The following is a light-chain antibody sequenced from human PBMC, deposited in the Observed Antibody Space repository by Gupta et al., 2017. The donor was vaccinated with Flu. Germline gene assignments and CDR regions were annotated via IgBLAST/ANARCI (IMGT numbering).Light chain of an antibody. J-gene: IGKJ4*01. CDR3: HQMYRNHCTIT. V-gene: IGKV1-39*01. CDR2: AAS. CDR1: QSISSY. Sequence: DIQMTQSPSSLSASVGDRVTITCRARQSISSYLNWYQQKPGKAPQLLIYAASSLQSGVNSSCSGSGDGTESNLTIISRQPEDFEPYYCHQMYRNHCTITFGGGTKVDIK.